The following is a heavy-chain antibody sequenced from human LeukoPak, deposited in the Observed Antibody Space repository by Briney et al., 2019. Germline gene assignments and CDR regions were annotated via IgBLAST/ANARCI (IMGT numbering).Heavy chain of an antibody. CDR3: ARSWGVIVVARLDY. CDR2: IKQDETEK. J-gene: IGHJ4*02. V-gene: IGHV3-7*01. Sequence: GGSLRLSCTASGFTFSNFWMGWVRQAPGKGLEWVANIKQDETEKFYLGSVKGRFTISRDNAKNSLYLQMNSLRAEDTAVYYCARSWGVIVVARLDYWGQGTLVTVSS. CDR1: GFTFSNFW. D-gene: IGHD3-22*01.